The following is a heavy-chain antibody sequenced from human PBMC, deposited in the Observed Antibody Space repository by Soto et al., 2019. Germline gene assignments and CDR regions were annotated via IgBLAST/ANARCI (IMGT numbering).Heavy chain of an antibody. CDR2: TYYGSKWYN. CDR3: ARSPRYCSSTSCYTEYYYYGMDV. CDR1: GDSVSSNSAA. V-gene: IGHV6-1*01. J-gene: IGHJ6*02. D-gene: IGHD2-2*02. Sequence: SPTLSLTCAISGDSVSSNSAAWNWIRQSPSRGLEWLGRTYYGSKWYNDYAVSVKSRITINPDTSKNQFSLQLNSVTPEDTAVYYCARSPRYCSSTSCYTEYYYYGMDVWGQGTTVTVSS.